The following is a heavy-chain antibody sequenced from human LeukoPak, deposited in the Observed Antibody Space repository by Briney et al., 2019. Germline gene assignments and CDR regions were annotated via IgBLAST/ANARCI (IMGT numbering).Heavy chain of an antibody. CDR3: ANGGPYYDFWSGSGAFDI. V-gene: IGHV3-23*01. CDR1: GFTFSSYA. Sequence: PGGSLRLSCAASGFTFSSYAMSWVRQAPGKGLEWVSAISGSGGSTYYADSVKGRFTISRDNSKNTLYLQMNSLRAEDTAVYYCANGGPYYDFWSGSGAFDIWGQGTMVTVSS. D-gene: IGHD3-3*01. J-gene: IGHJ3*02. CDR2: ISGSGGST.